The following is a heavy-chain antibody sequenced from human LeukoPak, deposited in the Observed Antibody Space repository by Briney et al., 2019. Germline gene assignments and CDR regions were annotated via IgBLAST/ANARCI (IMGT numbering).Heavy chain of an antibody. CDR2: ISYSGST. J-gene: IGHJ4*02. Sequence: SETLSLTCTVSGGSISSYYWSWIRQPPGKGLEWIGYISYSGSTNYNPSLKSRVTISVDTSKNQFSLKLSSVTAADTAVYSCAKYVWGSYPTFEDYWGQGTLVTVSS. D-gene: IGHD3-16*02. CDR1: GGSISSYY. CDR3: AKYVWGSYPTFEDY. V-gene: IGHV4-59*01.